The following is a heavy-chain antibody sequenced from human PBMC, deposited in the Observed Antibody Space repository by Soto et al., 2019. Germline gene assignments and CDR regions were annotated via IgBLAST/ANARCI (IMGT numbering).Heavy chain of an antibody. D-gene: IGHD2-2*01. Sequence: EVQLVESGGGLVQPGGSLRLSCAASGFTFSSYGMSWVRQAPGKGLEWVANIKQDGSEKYYVDSVKGRFTISRDNAKNTLCLQMNSLRAEDTAVYYCAREWTTCSSTSCYEFDYWGQGTLVTVSS. V-gene: IGHV3-7*01. J-gene: IGHJ4*02. CDR3: AREWTTCSSTSCYEFDY. CDR2: IKQDGSEK. CDR1: GFTFSSYG.